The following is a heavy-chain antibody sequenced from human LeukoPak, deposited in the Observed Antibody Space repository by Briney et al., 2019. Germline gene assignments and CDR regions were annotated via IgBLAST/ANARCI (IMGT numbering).Heavy chain of an antibody. CDR3: ARDGAVAGRGHDAFDI. V-gene: IGHV1-69*01. CDR2: IIPIFGTA. CDR1: GGTFSSYA. Sequence: SVKVSCKASGGTFSSYAISWVRQAPGQGLEWMGGIIPIFGTANYAQKFQGRVTITADESTSTAYMELSSLRSEDTAVYYCARDGAVAGRGHDAFDIWGQGTMVTVSS. J-gene: IGHJ3*02. D-gene: IGHD6-19*01.